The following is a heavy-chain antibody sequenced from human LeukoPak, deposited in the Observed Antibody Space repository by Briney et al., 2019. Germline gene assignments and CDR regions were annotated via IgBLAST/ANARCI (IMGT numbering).Heavy chain of an antibody. J-gene: IGHJ4*02. Sequence: SETLSLTCTVSGGSISSGSDYWSWIRQPAGKGLEWIGRIYTSGSTNYNPSLKSRVTISVDTSKNQFSLKLSSVTAADTAVYYCARMGPEMATIRDYWGQGTLVTVSS. V-gene: IGHV4-61*02. D-gene: IGHD5-24*01. CDR1: GGSISSGSDY. CDR2: IYTSGST. CDR3: ARMGPEMATIRDY.